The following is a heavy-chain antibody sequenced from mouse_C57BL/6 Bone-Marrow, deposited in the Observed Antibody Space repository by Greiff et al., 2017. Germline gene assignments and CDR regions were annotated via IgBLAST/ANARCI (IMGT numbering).Heavy chain of an antibody. Sequence: VQLKESGAELVRPGASVKLSCTASGFNIKDDYMHWVKQRPEQGLEWIGWIDPENGDTEYASKFQGKATITADTSSNTAYLQLSSLTSEDTAVYYCTCNYYCYLDVWGTGTTVTVSS. V-gene: IGHV14-4*01. D-gene: IGHD2-1*01. CDR1: GFNIKDDY. CDR2: IDPENGDT. J-gene: IGHJ1*03. CDR3: TCNYYCYLDV.